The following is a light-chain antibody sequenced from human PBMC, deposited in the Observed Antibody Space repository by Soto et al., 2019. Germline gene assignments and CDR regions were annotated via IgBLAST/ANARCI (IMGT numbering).Light chain of an antibody. J-gene: IGKJ4*01. Sequence: EIVLTQSPGTLSLSPGERAALSCRASQSVSSNYLAWYQQKPGQAPRLLIYGASSRATGIPDRFSGSGSGTDFTLTISRPEPEDFAVYYCHQYASSPLTFGGGTKVEIK. V-gene: IGKV3-20*01. CDR1: QSVSSNY. CDR3: HQYASSPLT. CDR2: GAS.